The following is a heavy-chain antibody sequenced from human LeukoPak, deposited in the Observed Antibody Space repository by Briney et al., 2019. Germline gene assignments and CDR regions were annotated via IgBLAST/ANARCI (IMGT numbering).Heavy chain of an antibody. CDR2: ISYDGSNK. Sequence: GGSLRLSCAASGFTFSSYGMPWVRQAPVKGLEWVAVISYDGSNKYYADSVKGRFTISRDNSKNTLYLQMNSLRAEDTAVYYCAKEWDTLQFDYWGQGTLVTVSS. CDR3: AKEWDTLQFDY. V-gene: IGHV3-30*18. J-gene: IGHJ4*02. CDR1: GFTFSSYG. D-gene: IGHD5-18*01.